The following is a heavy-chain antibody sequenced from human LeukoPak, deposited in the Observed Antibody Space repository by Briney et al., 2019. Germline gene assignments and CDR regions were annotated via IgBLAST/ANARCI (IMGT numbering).Heavy chain of an antibody. V-gene: IGHV4-38-2*02. J-gene: IGHJ4*02. CDR3: ASGPYYCDSSGYYTEFDY. CDR1: GYSISSGYY. CDR2: IYHSGST. Sequence: SETLSLTCTVSGYSISSGYYWGWIRQPPGKGLEWIGSIYHSGSTYYNSSLKSRVTISVDTSKNQFSLKLSSVTAADTAVYYCASGPYYCDSSGYYTEFDYWGQGTLVTVSS. D-gene: IGHD3-22*01.